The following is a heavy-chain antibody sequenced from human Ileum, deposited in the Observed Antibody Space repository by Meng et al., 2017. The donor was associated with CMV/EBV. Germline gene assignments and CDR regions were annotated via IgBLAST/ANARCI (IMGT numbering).Heavy chain of an antibody. J-gene: IGHJ4*02. CDR2: IYHSGST. Sequence: VHPAESCPGLVKPSETLSLTCTVAADSITSFYRSCLRQPAGKALGWIGLIYHSGSTNYNPSLKSRVTLSVDTSKNQFSMRLTSVTAADTAVYYCARGPGGFGDFNFDYWGQGTLVTVAS. CDR3: ARGPGGFGDFNFDY. V-gene: IGHV4-4*07. CDR1: ADSITSFY. D-gene: IGHD3-16*01.